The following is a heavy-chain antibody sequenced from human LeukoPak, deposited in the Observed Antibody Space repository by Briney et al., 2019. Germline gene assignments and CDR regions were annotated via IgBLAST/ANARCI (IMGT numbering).Heavy chain of an antibody. J-gene: IGHJ4*02. CDR3: ASRGNSGSGSTLRY. CDR1: GGSFSGYY. D-gene: IGHD1-26*01. V-gene: IGHV4-34*01. Sequence: PSETLSLTCAVYGGSFSGYYWSWIRQPPGKGLEWIGEINHSGSTNYNPSLKRRVTISVDTSKNQFSLKLSSVTAADTAVYYCASRGNSGSGSTLRYWGQGTLVTVSS. CDR2: INHSGST.